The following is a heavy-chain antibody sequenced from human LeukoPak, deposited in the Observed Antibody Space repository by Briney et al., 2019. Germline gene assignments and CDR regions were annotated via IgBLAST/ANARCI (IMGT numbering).Heavy chain of an antibody. V-gene: IGHV4-4*02. CDR2: IYHSGST. CDR3: AGGGIALYAFDI. CDR1: GGSISSSNW. J-gene: IGHJ3*02. Sequence: PSGTLSLTCAVSGGSISSSNWWSWVRQPPGKGLEWIGEIYHSGSTNYNPSPKSRVTLSVDKSKNQFSLKLSSVTAADTAVYYCAGGGIALYAFDIWGQGTMVTVSS. D-gene: IGHD6-13*01.